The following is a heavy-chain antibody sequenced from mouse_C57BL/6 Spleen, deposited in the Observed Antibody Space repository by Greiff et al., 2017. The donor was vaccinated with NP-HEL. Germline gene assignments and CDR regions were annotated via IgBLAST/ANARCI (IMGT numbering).Heavy chain of an antibody. D-gene: IGHD2-1*01. CDR1: GYSFTDYN. V-gene: IGHV1-39*01. CDR3: ARGGNYEDYYAMDY. J-gene: IGHJ4*01. CDR2: INPNYGTT. Sequence: EVKLMESGPELVKPGASVKISCKASGYSFTDYNMNWVKQSNGKSLEWIGVINPNYGTTSYNQKFKGKATLTVDQSSSTAYMQLNSLTSEDSAVYYCARGGNYEDYYAMDYWGQGTSVTVSS.